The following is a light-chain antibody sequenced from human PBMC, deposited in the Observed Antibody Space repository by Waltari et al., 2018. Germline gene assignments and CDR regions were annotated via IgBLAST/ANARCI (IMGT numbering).Light chain of an antibody. Sequence: QSALTQPASVSGSPGQSITISCTGTSSDVGRYNLVSWYQQYPGKAPKLMIYEVSKRPSVVSNRFTGSKSGNTASLTISGLQAEDEADYYCCSYAGSSTFVVFGGGTKLTVL. CDR3: CSYAGSSTFVV. V-gene: IGLV2-23*02. J-gene: IGLJ2*01. CDR1: SSDVGRYNL. CDR2: EVS.